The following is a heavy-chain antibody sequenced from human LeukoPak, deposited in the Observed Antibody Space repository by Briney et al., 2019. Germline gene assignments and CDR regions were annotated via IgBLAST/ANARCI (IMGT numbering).Heavy chain of an antibody. CDR3: AARVTGTTQGAFDI. CDR2: ISTDNVNT. Sequence: GASVKVSCKASDYTFINYGITWVRQAPGQGLEWMGWISTDNVNTNYAQKLQDRVTTTTDTSTSTAYMELRSLRSDDTAVYYCAARVTGTTQGAFDIWGQGTMVTVSS. V-gene: IGHV1-18*01. CDR1: DYTFINYG. J-gene: IGHJ3*02. D-gene: IGHD1-14*01.